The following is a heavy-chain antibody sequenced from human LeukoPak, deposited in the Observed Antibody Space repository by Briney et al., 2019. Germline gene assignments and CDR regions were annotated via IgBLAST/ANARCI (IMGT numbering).Heavy chain of an antibody. CDR2: IYYSGST. V-gene: IGHV4-59*12. CDR3: ARDRGYYDSSGLFDY. D-gene: IGHD3-22*01. Sequence: SETLSLTCTVSGGSISTYYWSWIRQPPGKGLELIGYIYYSGSTNYNPSLKSRVTISVDTSKNQFSLKLSSVTAADTAVYYCARDRGYYDSSGLFDYWGQGTLVTVSS. CDR1: GGSISTYY. J-gene: IGHJ4*02.